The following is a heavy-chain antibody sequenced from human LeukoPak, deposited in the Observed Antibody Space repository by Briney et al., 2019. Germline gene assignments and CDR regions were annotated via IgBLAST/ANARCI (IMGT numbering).Heavy chain of an antibody. J-gene: IGHJ4*02. D-gene: IGHD5-12*01. CDR1: VLTFSVFY. CDR2: ITSAGRAI. Sequence: GGSLRLSYAPSVLTFSVFYMMWLRQSPGEGREGGPYITSAGRAIYYEASVQGLFTISKDNARNSLYLQMNGLRAEATAVYYCASDIVADSGDFWGQGTLVTVSS. CDR3: ASDIVADSGDF. V-gene: IGHV3-11*01.